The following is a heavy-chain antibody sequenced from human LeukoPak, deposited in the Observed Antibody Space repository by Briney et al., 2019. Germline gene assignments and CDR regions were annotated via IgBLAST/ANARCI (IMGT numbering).Heavy chain of an antibody. Sequence: SETLSLTCTVSGYSISSGYYWGWIRQPPGKGLEWIGSIYHSGSTYYNPSLKSRVTISVDTSKNQFSLKLSSVTAADTAVYYCARGDRAAATDYWGQGTLVTVSS. CDR2: IYHSGST. CDR1: GYSISSGYY. D-gene: IGHD6-13*01. CDR3: ARGDRAAATDY. V-gene: IGHV4-38-2*02. J-gene: IGHJ4*02.